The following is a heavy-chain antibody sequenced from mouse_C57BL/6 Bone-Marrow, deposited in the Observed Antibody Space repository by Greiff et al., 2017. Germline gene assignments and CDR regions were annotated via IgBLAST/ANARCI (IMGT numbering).Heavy chain of an antibody. D-gene: IGHD2-5*01. CDR3: APIYYSNYPHFWGTFDV. CDR2: IDPANGNT. J-gene: IGHJ1*03. CDR1: GFNIKNTY. Sequence: EVQLQQSVAELVRPGASVKLSCTASGFNIKNTYMHWVKQRPEQGLEWIGRIDPANGNTKYAPKFQGKATITADTSSNTAYLQLSSLTSEDTAIYYCAPIYYSNYPHFWGTFDVWGTGTTVTVSS. V-gene: IGHV14-3*01.